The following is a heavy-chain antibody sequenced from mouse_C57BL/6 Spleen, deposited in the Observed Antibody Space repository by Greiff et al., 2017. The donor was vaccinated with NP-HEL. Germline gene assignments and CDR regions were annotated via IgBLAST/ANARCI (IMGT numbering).Heavy chain of an antibody. Sequence: EVHLVESGGGLVQPGGSLKLSCAASGFTFSDYYMYWVRQTPEKRLEWVAYISNGGGSTYYPDTVKGRFTISRDNAKNTLYLQMSRLKSEDTAMYYCARNDGYYEVAYWGQGTLVTVSA. CDR2: ISNGGGST. CDR1: GFTFSDYY. J-gene: IGHJ3*01. V-gene: IGHV5-12*01. D-gene: IGHD2-3*01. CDR3: ARNDGYYEVAY.